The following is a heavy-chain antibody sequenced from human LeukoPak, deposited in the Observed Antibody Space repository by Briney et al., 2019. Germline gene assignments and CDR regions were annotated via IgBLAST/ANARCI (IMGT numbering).Heavy chain of an antibody. V-gene: IGHV4-59*04. CDR1: AGSISSYY. J-gene: IGHJ5*02. D-gene: IGHD2-2*03. CDR3: ARHGYCSSTSCYGGWFDP. Sequence: PSETLSLTCTVSAGSISSYYWSWIRQPPGKGLEWIGYIYYSGSTYYNPSLKSRVTISVDTSKNQFSLKLSSVTAADTAVYYCARHGYCSSTSCYGGWFDPWGQGTLVTVSS. CDR2: IYYSGST.